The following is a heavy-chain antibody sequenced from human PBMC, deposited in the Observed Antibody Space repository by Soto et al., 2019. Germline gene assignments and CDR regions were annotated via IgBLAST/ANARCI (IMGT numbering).Heavy chain of an antibody. CDR1: GGTFSSYT. Sequence: QVQLVQSGAEVKKPRSSVKVSCKASGGTFSSYTISWVRQAPGQGLEWMGRIIPILGIANYAQKFQGRVTITADKSTSTAYMELSSLRSEDTAVYYCARTTTVRDAFDIWGQGTMVTVSS. D-gene: IGHD3-10*01. V-gene: IGHV1-69*02. CDR3: ARTTTVRDAFDI. J-gene: IGHJ3*02. CDR2: IIPILGIA.